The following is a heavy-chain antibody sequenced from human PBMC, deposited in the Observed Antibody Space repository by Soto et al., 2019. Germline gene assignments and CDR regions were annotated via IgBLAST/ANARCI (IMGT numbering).Heavy chain of an antibody. Sequence: PGGSLRLSCSSSGFSFGSNSMAWVRQAPGKGLEWVSSISDTAHRIFHADSVKGRFTISRDNSRNSLYLQMNSLTVEDTAVYYCVKGRNWASGSDYRGQGTLVTVSS. D-gene: IGHD7-27*01. CDR2: ISDTAHRI. CDR3: VKGRNWASGSDY. V-gene: IGHV3-23*01. J-gene: IGHJ4*02. CDR1: GFSFGSNS.